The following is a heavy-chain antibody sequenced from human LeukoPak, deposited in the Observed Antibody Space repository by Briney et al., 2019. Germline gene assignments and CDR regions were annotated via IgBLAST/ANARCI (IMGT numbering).Heavy chain of an antibody. D-gene: IGHD3-10*01. CDR1: GFTFSSYA. V-gene: IGHV3-23*01. Sequence: GGSLRLSCAASGFTFSSYAMSWVRQAPGKGLEWVSAISGSGGSTYYADSVKGRFTMSRVNSKNTLHLQMNSLRAADTAVYYCAKLWFGESAHFDYWGQGTLVTVSA. CDR2: ISGSGGST. J-gene: IGHJ4*02. CDR3: AKLWFGESAHFDY.